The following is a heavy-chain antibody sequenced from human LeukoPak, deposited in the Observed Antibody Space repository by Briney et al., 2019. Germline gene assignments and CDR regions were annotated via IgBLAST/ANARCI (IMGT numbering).Heavy chain of an antibody. J-gene: IGHJ5*02. CDR3: ARGSGYYGSGSYP. CDR2: IYYSGST. V-gene: IGHV4-39*07. CDR1: GGSISSSSCY. Sequence: SETLSLTCTVSGGSISSSSCYWGWIRQPPGKGLEWIGSIYYSGSTYYNPSLKSRVTISVDTSKNQFSLELSSVTAADTAVYYCARGSGYYGSGSYPWGQGTLVTVSS. D-gene: IGHD3-10*01.